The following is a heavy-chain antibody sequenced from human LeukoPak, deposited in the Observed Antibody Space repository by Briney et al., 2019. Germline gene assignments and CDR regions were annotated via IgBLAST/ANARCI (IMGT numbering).Heavy chain of an antibody. Sequence: GGSLRLSCAASGFTFSSYAMSWVRQAPGKGLEWVSAISGSGGSTYYADSVKGRFTISRDNSKNTLYLQMNSLRAEDTAVYYCAKGITMVRGVMSAFDIWGQGTMVTVSS. CDR2: ISGSGGST. CDR1: GFTFSSYA. CDR3: AKGITMVRGVMSAFDI. V-gene: IGHV3-23*01. J-gene: IGHJ3*02. D-gene: IGHD3-10*01.